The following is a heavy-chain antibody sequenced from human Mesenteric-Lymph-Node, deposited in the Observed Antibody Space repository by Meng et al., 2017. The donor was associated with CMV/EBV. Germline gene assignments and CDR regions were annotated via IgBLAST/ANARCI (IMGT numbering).Heavy chain of an antibody. Sequence: GESLKISCAAFGFTFSSYEMNWVRQAPGKGLEWVSYISYSGSPIYYADSVKGRFTISRDNAKNSLYLQMNSLRAEDTAVYYCARDDYGGLYFDYWGQGTLVTVSS. D-gene: IGHD4-23*01. J-gene: IGHJ4*02. V-gene: IGHV3-48*03. CDR1: GFTFSSYE. CDR3: ARDDYGGLYFDY. CDR2: ISYSGSPI.